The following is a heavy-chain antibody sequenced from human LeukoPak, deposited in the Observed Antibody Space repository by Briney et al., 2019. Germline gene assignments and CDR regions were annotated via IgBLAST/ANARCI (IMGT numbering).Heavy chain of an antibody. V-gene: IGHV4-4*02. CDR2: IYHSGST. CDR1: GGSISSSNW. D-gene: IGHD6-6*01. J-gene: IGHJ6*03. CDR3: ARGIAARPYYYYMDV. Sequence: SGTLSLTCAVSGGSISSSNWWSWVRQPPGKGLEWIGEIYHSGSTNYNPSLKSRVTISVDTSKNQFSLKLSSVTAADTAVYYCARGIAARPYYYYMDVWGKGTTVTVSS.